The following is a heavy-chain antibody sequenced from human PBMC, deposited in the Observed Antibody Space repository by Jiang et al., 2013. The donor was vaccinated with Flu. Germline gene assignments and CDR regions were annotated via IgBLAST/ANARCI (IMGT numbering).Heavy chain of an antibody. CDR1: GYTFTSYY. CDR3: ARDRALRLGELSLPSDP. D-gene: IGHD3-16*02. V-gene: IGHV1-46*01. Sequence: SGAEVKKPGASVKVSCKASGYTFTSYYMHWVRQAPGQGLEWMGIINPSGGSTSYAQKFQGRVTMTRDTSTSTVYMELSSLRSEDTAVYYCARDRALRLGELSLPSDPWGQGTLVTVSS. CDR2: INPSGGST. J-gene: IGHJ5*02.